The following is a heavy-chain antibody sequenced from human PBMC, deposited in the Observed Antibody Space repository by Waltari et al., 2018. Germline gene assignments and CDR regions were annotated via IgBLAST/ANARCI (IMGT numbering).Heavy chain of an antibody. CDR3: ARHLGYCSSTSCYFYYYYGMDV. Sequence: QVQLQQWGAGLLKPSETLSLTCAVYGGSFSGYYWSWIRQPPGQGLEWIGEINHSGSTNYNPSLKSRVTISVDTSKNQFSLKLSSVTAADTAVYYCARHLGYCSSTSCYFYYYYGMDVWGQGTTVTVSS. V-gene: IGHV4-34*01. CDR2: INHSGST. D-gene: IGHD2-2*01. CDR1: GGSFSGYY. J-gene: IGHJ6*02.